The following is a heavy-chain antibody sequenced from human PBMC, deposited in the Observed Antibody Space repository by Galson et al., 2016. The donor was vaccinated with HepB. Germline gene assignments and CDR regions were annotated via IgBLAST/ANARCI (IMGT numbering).Heavy chain of an antibody. V-gene: IGHV1-18*01. J-gene: IGHJ4*02. CDR2: ISTYSGNT. CDR3: ARDVQYRFDS. Sequence: SVKVSCTASGYTFTTSGISWVRQAPGQGLEWMGWISTYSGNTKYAQKFQGGLTLTTDSSTTTAYMELRSLRFDDTALDYCARDVQYRFDSWGQGTLVTVSS. CDR1: GYTFTTSG. D-gene: IGHD2/OR15-2a*01.